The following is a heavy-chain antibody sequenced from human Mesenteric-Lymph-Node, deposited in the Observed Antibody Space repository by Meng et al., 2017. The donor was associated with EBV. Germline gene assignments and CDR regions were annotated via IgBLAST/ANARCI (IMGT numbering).Heavy chain of an antibody. J-gene: IGHJ4*02. CDR3: ARGIYGGARLAH. D-gene: IGHD5-12*01. CDR2: MNPNSGNT. Sequence: QVQLVQSGGEGKKPGASVKFSCKTSGYTFIDFDIHLVRQATGQGLEWVGWMNPNSGNTGHAQKFQGRITMTRNTSINTAYLELSSLRSEDTAMYYCARGIYGGARLAHWGQGTLVTVSS. CDR1: GYTFIDFD. V-gene: IGHV1-8*01.